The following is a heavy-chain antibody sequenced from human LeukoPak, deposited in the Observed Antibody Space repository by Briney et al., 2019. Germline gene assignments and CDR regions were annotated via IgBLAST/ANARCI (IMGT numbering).Heavy chain of an antibody. CDR2: LLNTGLT. CDR3: ARNTSAWSPLGETQSAPHCFDS. V-gene: IGHV4-38-2*01. Sequence: PSESLSLACGLSGNFISRAYYWAWIRQPPGKGREWVVSLLNTGLTTYNPSLEGRVTMSIDTSKNQFSLKLSSVTAADTAVYYCARNTSAWSPLGETQSAPHCFDSWGQGTLVTVSS. J-gene: IGHJ4*02. D-gene: IGHD6-19*01. CDR1: GNFISRAYY.